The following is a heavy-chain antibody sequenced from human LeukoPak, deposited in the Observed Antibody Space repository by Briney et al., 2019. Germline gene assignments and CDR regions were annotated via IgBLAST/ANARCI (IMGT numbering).Heavy chain of an antibody. CDR3: ARQTGSGLFILP. CDR1: GVSISSSNSY. D-gene: IGHD3/OR15-3a*01. CDR2: IYYSGNT. Sequence: SETLSLTCTVSGVSISSSNSYWGWIRQPPGRGLEWIVSIYYSGNTYYNASLKSQVSISIDTSKNQFSLKLTSVTAADTAVYYCARQTGSGLFILPGGQGTLVTVSS. J-gene: IGHJ4*02. V-gene: IGHV4-39*01.